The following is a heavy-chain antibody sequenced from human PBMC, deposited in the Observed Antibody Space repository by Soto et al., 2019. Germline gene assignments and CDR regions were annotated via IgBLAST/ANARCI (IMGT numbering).Heavy chain of an antibody. V-gene: IGHV1-18*01. Sequence: GASVKVSCKASGYTFTTYAISWVRQAPGQGLEWMGWLRTYDGHTDYAQNLQGRVTMTTDTSTSTAYMELRSLRSEDTAVYYCARDKAGPSYYYYYGMDVWGQGTTVTVSS. CDR2: LRTYDGHT. J-gene: IGHJ6*02. D-gene: IGHD6-19*01. CDR3: ARDKAGPSYYYYYGMDV. CDR1: GYTFTTYA.